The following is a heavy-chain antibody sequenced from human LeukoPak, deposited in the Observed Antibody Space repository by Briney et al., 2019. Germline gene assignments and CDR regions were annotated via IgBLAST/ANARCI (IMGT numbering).Heavy chain of an antibody. CDR3: ARDAFMDGGEDF. Sequence: PGGSLRLSCAASGFSFSSYSMIWVCQAPGKGLEWVSSISSASTYKFYADSVKGRFTVSRDNARNSLYLQMDSLGVEDTAVYYCARDAFMDGGEDFWGHGILVTVSS. J-gene: IGHJ4*01. CDR2: ISSASTYK. V-gene: IGHV3-21*01. CDR1: GFSFSSYS. D-gene: IGHD4-23*01.